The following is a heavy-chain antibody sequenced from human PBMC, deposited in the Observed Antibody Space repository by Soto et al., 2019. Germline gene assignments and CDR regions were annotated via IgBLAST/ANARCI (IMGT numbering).Heavy chain of an antibody. D-gene: IGHD3-9*01. CDR2: IIPILGIA. Sequence: ASVKVSCKASGGTFSSYTISWVRQAPGQGLEWMGRIIPILGIANYAQKFQGRVTITADKSTSTAYMELSSLRSEDTAVYYCARGWNEYYDILTGPPGWFVPWAQGTLVTVS. J-gene: IGHJ5*02. CDR1: GGTFSSYT. CDR3: ARGWNEYYDILTGPPGWFVP. V-gene: IGHV1-69*02.